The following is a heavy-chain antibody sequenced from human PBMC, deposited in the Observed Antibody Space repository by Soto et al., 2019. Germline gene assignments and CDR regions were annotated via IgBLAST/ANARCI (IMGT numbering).Heavy chain of an antibody. D-gene: IGHD1-26*01. J-gene: IGHJ4*02. V-gene: IGHV2-5*02. CDR3: AHSTRIVGATTSGPIDY. CDR2: IYWDDDK. Sequence: QITLKESGPTLVKPTQTLTLTCTFSGFSLSTSGVGVGWIRQPPGKALEWLALIYWDDDKRYSPSLKSRLTITKDTSKNQVVLTMTNMDPVDTATYYCAHSTRIVGATTSGPIDYWGQGTLVTVSS. CDR1: GFSLSTSGVG.